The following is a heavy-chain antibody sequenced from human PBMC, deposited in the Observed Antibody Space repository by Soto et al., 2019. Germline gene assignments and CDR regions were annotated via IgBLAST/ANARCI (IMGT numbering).Heavy chain of an antibody. V-gene: IGHV1-69*08. CDR3: ARGLGGRMDD. D-gene: IGHD3-16*01. J-gene: IGHJ6*02. CDR2: IIPILGET. Sequence: QVQLVQSGAEVKKPGSSVRVSGKASGTIFSSYTISWLRQAPGQGLEWMGRIIPILGETNSAQKFQGRVTLTADKSTNTAYMELNSLRLEDTALYYCARGLGGRMDDWGQGTTVTVSS. CDR1: GTIFSSYT.